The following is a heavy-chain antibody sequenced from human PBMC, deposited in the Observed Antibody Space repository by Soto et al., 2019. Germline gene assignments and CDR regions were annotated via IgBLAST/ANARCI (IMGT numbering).Heavy chain of an antibody. V-gene: IGHV4-59*01. Sequence: SETLSLTCTVSGASISSYYWSWIRQPPGKRLEWLGYIYYSGSANYNPSLKSRVTISVDMSKNQFSLKLSSVTAADTAVYYCACRNYYGSGTYYSYWGQGTLVTVSS. CDR3: ACRNYYGSGTYYSY. J-gene: IGHJ4*02. CDR2: IYYSGSA. CDR1: GASISSYY. D-gene: IGHD3-10*01.